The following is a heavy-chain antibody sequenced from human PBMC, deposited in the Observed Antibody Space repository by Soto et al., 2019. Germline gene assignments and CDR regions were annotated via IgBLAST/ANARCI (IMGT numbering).Heavy chain of an antibody. V-gene: IGHV3-7*01. CDR2: IKQDGSEK. J-gene: IGHJ6*02. CDR1: GFTFGIYW. D-gene: IGHD6-6*01. Sequence: RTSPRPSCEAYGFTFGIYWLSWLRQAPGEGLEWVANIKQDGSEKYYVDSVKGRCTISRYYARNSLYLQMDSRRAEEPAVYYCARAITSHSSYYYYYGMDVWGQGTTVTLSS. CDR3: ARAITSHSSYYYYYGMDV.